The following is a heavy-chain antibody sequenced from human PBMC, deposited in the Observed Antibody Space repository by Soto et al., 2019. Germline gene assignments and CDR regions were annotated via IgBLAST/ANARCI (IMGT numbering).Heavy chain of an antibody. CDR1: GFTVSSNY. CDR3: AKGPHVRITMVRGAKEMNWFDP. J-gene: IGHJ5*02. V-gene: IGHV3-53*01. Sequence: GGSLRLSCAASGFTVSSNYMSWVRQAPGKGLEWVSVIYSGGSTYYADSVKGRFTISRDNSKNTLYLQMNSLRAEDTAVYYCAKGPHVRITMVRGAKEMNWFDPWGQGTMVTVS. CDR2: IYSGGST. D-gene: IGHD3-10*01.